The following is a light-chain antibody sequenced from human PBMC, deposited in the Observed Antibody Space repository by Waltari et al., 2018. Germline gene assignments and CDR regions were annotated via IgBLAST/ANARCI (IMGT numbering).Light chain of an antibody. V-gene: IGLV1-44*01. CDR1: SSNIGSNT. J-gene: IGLJ3*02. CDR3: AAWDDSLNGRV. Sequence: QSVLTQPPSASGTPGQRVNISCSGSSSNIGSNTVNWYQQLPGTAPKLLIYSNNQRPSGVPDRFSGSKSGTSASLAISGLQSEDEADYYCAAWDDSLNGRVFGGGTKLTVL. CDR2: SNN.